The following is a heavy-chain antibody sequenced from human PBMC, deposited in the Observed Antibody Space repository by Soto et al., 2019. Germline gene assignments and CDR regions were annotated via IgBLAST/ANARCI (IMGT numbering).Heavy chain of an antibody. V-gene: IGHV3-23*01. Sequence: GGSLRLSCAASGFAFSSYAMSWVRQAPGKGLEWVSAISGSGGSTYYADSVKGRFTISRDNSKSTLYLQMNSLRAEDTAVYYCAKDLVVTVFGVVIPVLDYWGQGTLVTVSS. D-gene: IGHD3-3*01. J-gene: IGHJ4*02. CDR2: ISGSGGST. CDR3: AKDLVVTVFGVVIPVLDY. CDR1: GFAFSSYA.